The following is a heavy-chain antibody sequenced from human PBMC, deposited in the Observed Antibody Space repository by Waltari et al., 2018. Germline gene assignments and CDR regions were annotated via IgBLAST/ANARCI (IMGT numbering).Heavy chain of an antibody. V-gene: IGHV4-34*01. D-gene: IGHD6-6*01. J-gene: IGHJ4*02. CDR3: ARGRESIAAPTALDY. CDR2: INHSGST. CDR1: GGSFSGYY. Sequence: QVQLQQWGAGLLKPSETLSLTCAVYGGSFSGYYWSWIRQPPGKGLEWIGEINHSGSTNYNPSLKSRVTISVDTSKNQFSLKLSSVTAADTAVYYCARGRESIAAPTALDYWGQGTLVTVSS.